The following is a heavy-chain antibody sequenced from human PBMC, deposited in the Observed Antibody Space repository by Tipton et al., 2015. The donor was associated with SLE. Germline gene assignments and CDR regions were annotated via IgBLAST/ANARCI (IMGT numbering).Heavy chain of an antibody. CDR3: ARALYCGGDCSPYWYFDL. V-gene: IGHV3-21*01. D-gene: IGHD2-21*01. Sequence: GSLRLSCAASGFTFSSYSMNWVRQAPGKGLEWVSSISSSSSYIYYADSVKGRFTISRDNAKNSLYLQMNSLRAEDTAVYYWARALYCGGDCSPYWYFDLWGRGTLVTVSS. CDR2: ISSSSSYI. CDR1: GFTFSSYS. J-gene: IGHJ2*01.